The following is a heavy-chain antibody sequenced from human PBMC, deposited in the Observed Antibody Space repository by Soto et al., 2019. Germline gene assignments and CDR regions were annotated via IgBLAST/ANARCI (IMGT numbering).Heavy chain of an antibody. V-gene: IGHV4-34*01. CDR3: ARGVGYYDILTGYPTSNDY. CDR1: GGSFSGYY. D-gene: IGHD3-9*01. J-gene: IGHJ4*02. Sequence: SETLSLTCAVYGGSFSGYYWSWIRQPPGKGLEWIGEINHSGSTNYNPSLKSRVTISVDTSKNQFSLKLSSVTAADTAVYYCARGVGYYDILTGYPTSNDYWGQGTLVTVSS. CDR2: INHSGST.